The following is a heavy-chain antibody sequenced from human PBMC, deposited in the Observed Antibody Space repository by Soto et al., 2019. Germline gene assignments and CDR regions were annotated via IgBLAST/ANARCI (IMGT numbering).Heavy chain of an antibody. Sequence: SGGSLRLSCAASGFSVNSNYMTWVRQAPGKGLEWVSIIYSSGSIYYADSVKGRFTISRDNSKNTMYLQMNSLGAEDTAVYYCAAPTYWGQGTLVTVSS. J-gene: IGHJ4*01. V-gene: IGHV3-66*01. CDR3: AAPTY. CDR1: GFSVNSNY. CDR2: IYSSGSI.